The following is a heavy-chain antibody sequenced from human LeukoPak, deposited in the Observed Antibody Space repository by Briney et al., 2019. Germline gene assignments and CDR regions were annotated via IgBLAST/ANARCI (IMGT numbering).Heavy chain of an antibody. J-gene: IGHJ4*02. Sequence: GGSLRLSCAASGFTFSSYSMNWVRQAPGKGLEWVSSISSSSSYIYYADSVKGRFTISRDNAKNSLYLQMNSLRAEDTAVYYCARSPQEYDYVWGSYRPIDYWGQGTLVTVSS. V-gene: IGHV3-21*01. CDR2: ISSSSSYI. CDR1: GFTFSSYS. CDR3: ARSPQEYDYVWGSYRPIDY. D-gene: IGHD3-16*02.